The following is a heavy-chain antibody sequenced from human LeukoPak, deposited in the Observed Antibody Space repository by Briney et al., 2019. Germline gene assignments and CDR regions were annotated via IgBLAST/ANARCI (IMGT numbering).Heavy chain of an antibody. D-gene: IGHD3-22*01. J-gene: IGHJ4*02. V-gene: IGHV3-21*01. Sequence: GGSLRLSCAASGFTFNSYSMNWVRQAPGKGLEWVSYISSSSDYSYITRSSDYIYCADSVKGRFTISRDNAKNSLYLQMNSLRDEDTAVYYCARDKHDSSGYYTPTFFDHWGQGTLVTVSS. CDR2: ISSSSDYSYITRSSDYI. CDR1: GFTFNSYS. CDR3: ARDKHDSSGYYTPTFFDH.